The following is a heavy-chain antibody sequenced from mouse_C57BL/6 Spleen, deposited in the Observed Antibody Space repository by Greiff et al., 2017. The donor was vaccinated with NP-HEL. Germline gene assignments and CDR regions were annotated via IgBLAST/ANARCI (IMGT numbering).Heavy chain of an antibody. D-gene: IGHD3-2*02. CDR2: IDPSDSYT. CDR1: GYTFTSYW. J-gene: IGHJ3*01. CDR3: ARKASSGYFAY. V-gene: IGHV1-50*01. Sequence: VQLQQPGAELVKPGASVKLSCKASGYTFTSYWMQWVKQRPGQGLEWIGEIDPSDSYTNYNQKFKGKATLTVDTSSSTAYMQLSSLTSEDSAVYYCARKASSGYFAYWGQGTLVTVSA.